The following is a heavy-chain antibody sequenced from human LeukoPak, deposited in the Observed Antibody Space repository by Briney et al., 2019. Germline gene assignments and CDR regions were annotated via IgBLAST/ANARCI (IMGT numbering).Heavy chain of an antibody. D-gene: IGHD3-22*01. Sequence: PSETLSLTCSVSGYSFTSGHYWGWIRQPPGKGLEWIGSIYYSGSTYYNPSLKSRVTISVDTSKNQFSLKLSSVTAADTAVYYCARDSAPGNYYDSSGYEFGWFDPWGQGTLVTVSS. J-gene: IGHJ5*02. CDR2: IYYSGST. CDR3: ARDSAPGNYYDSSGYEFGWFDP. V-gene: IGHV4-38-2*02. CDR1: GYSFTSGHY.